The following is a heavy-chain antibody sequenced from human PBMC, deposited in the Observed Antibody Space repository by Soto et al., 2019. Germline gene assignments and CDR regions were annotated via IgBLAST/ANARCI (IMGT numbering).Heavy chain of an antibody. CDR1: GDSISGGSYY. CDR2: IYYSGKT. J-gene: IGHJ4*02. V-gene: IGHV4-31*03. Sequence: PSETLSITCTVSGDSISGGSYYWTWIRQHPGKGLECIGYIYYSGKTYYSPSLKSRVTISVDTARNQFSLRLTSVTAADTAVYYCARQLFAGPGNLFDYWGPGTLVTVSS. D-gene: IGHD1-1*01. CDR3: ARQLFAGPGNLFDY.